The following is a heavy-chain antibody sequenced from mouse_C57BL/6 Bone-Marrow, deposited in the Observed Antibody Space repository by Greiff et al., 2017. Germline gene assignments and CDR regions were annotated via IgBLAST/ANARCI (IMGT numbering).Heavy chain of an antibody. Sequence: EVHLVESGPGLVKPSQSLSLTCSVTGYSITSGYYWNWIRQFPGNKLEWMGYISYDGSNNYNPSLKNRISITRDTSKNQFFLKLNSVTTEDTATYYCARYRLGRYFDVWGTGTTVTVSS. CDR2: ISYDGSN. CDR3: ARYRLGRYFDV. CDR1: GYSITSGYY. D-gene: IGHD4-1*01. V-gene: IGHV3-6*01. J-gene: IGHJ1*03.